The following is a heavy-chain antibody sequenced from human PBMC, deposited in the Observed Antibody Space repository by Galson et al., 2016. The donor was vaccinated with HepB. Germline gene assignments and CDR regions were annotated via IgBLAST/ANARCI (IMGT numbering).Heavy chain of an antibody. D-gene: IGHD1-26*01. CDR2: IYHSGTT. V-gene: IGHV4-4*02. CDR1: GGSISSSHW. CDR3: ARNSGGSYLGWFDP. J-gene: IGHJ5*02. Sequence: QVQLQESGPGLVKPSETLSLTCAASGGSISSSHWSTWVRQPPGKGLEWIGEIYHSGTTHYNPSLESRVTISVDKSKNQFSLKLNSVTAADTAVYYCARNSGGSYLGWFDPWGQGTLVTVSS.